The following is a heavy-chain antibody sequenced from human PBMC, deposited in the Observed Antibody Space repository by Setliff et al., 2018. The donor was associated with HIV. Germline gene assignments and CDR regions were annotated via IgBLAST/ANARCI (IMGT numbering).Heavy chain of an antibody. J-gene: IGHJ4*02. CDR1: GYSISSGYY. Sequence: SETLSLTCTVSGYSISSGYYWGWIRQPPGKGLEWIGSIYHSGSTYYNPSLKSRVTISVDASKNQFSLKLSSVTAADTAVYYCASEQDIVATIAFDYWGQGTLVTVSS. V-gene: IGHV4-38-2*02. CDR3: ASEQDIVATIAFDY. D-gene: IGHD5-12*01. CDR2: IYHSGST.